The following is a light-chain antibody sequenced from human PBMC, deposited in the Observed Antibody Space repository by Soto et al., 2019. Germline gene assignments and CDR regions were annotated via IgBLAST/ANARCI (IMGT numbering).Light chain of an antibody. CDR2: TAS. V-gene: IGKV3-20*01. CDR3: QQYGSSPLT. Sequence: IVLTQSTGTLSLSPGGRATLSCSASQSVSSSYLAWYQHKPGQAPRLVIYTASSRATGIPDRFSGSGSGTDFSLTISRLEPEDFAVYYCQQYGSSPLTFGQGTKVDIK. CDR1: QSVSSSY. J-gene: IGKJ1*01.